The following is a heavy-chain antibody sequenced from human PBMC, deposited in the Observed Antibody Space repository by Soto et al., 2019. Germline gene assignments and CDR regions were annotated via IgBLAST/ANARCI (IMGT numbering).Heavy chain of an antibody. V-gene: IGHV5-51*01. CDR2: IYPGDSDT. CDR3: ARHRRYPQQGYYFDY. Sequence: GESLKIYCKGSGYSFTSYWIGWVRQMPGKGLEWMGIIYPGDSDTRYSPSFQGQVTISADKSISTAYLQWSSLKASDTAMYYCARHRRYPQQGYYFDYWGQGTLVTVSS. J-gene: IGHJ4*02. CDR1: GYSFTSYW. D-gene: IGHD6-13*01.